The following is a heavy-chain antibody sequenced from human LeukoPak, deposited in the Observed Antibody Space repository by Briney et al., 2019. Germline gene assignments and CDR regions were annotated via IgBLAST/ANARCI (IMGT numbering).Heavy chain of an antibody. CDR1: GFIFSNYW. Sequence: GGSLRLSCEATGFIFSNYWMAWVRQAPGKGLEWVANIKEDGSDKNYVVSMEGRFTISRDNAKNSLYLQMNSVRVEDTAVYYCARSELGYYYHYMDVWGKGTTVTVSS. J-gene: IGHJ6*03. CDR3: ARSELGYYYHYMDV. D-gene: IGHD7-27*01. V-gene: IGHV3-7*01. CDR2: IKEDGSDK.